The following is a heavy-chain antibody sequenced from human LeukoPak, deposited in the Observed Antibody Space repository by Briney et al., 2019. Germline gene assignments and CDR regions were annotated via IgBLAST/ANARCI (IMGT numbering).Heavy chain of an antibody. CDR1: GYTFTSYY. J-gene: IGHJ3*02. CDR2: INPSGGST. CDR3: ARSVQQLVNPFLNAFDI. V-gene: IGHV1-46*01. Sequence: ASVKVSCKASGYTFTSYYMHWVRQAPGQGLEWMGIINPSGGSTSYAQKFQGRVTMTRDTSTSTVYMELSSLRSEDTAVYYCARSVQQLVNPFLNAFDIWGQGTMVTVSS. D-gene: IGHD6-13*01.